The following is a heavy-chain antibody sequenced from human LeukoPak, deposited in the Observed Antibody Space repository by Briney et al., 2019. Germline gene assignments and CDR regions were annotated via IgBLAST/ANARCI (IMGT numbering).Heavy chain of an antibody. Sequence: ASVKVSCKASGYTFTSNYIHWVRQAPGQGLEWMGMIYPRDGSTSYAQKFQGRVTVTRDTSTSTVHMELSSLRSEDTAVYYCARGLRIRLRRGGNWFDPWGQGTLVTVSS. J-gene: IGHJ5*02. V-gene: IGHV1-46*01. D-gene: IGHD3-16*01. CDR2: IYPRDGST. CDR3: ARGLRIRLRRGGNWFDP. CDR1: GYTFTSNY.